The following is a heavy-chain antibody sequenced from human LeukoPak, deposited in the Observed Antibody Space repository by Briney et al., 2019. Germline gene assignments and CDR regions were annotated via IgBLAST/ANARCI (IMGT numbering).Heavy chain of an antibody. D-gene: IGHD4-17*01. J-gene: IGHJ4*02. CDR2: ISGGGETT. V-gene: IGHV3-23*01. CDR1: GFTFNNYA. CDR3: ARDYADYVGYFFFDY. Sequence: GGSLRLSCAASGFTFNNYAMNWVRQAPGKGLEWVSSISGGGETTYYADSAKGRFTISRGNSQNTLYPQMNSLRAEDTAVYYCARDYADYVGYFFFDYWGQGTLVTVSS.